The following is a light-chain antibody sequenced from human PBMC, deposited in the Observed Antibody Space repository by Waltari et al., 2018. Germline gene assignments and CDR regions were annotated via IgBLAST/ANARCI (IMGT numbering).Light chain of an antibody. V-gene: IGLV2-14*03. J-gene: IGLJ3*02. CDR2: DVS. Sequence: QSALTQPASVSGSPGQSLTIPCTGTSSDVGGFNYVSCYQPHPGKAPKRMIYDVSKRPSRVSNRFSGTKSGNTASLTISGLQAEDEADYYCSSYTSSSTWVFGGWTKLTVL. CDR1: SSDVGGFNY. CDR3: SSYTSSSTWV.